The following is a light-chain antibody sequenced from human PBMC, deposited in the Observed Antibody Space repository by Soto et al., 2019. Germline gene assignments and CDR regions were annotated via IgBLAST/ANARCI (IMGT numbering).Light chain of an antibody. V-gene: IGKV1-27*01. CDR2: GAS. CDR1: EDISNY. Sequence: DIQMTQSPSSLSASVGERVTITCRASEDISNYLAWYQQKPGKVPKLLIYGASTLQSGVPSRFSGSGSGTDSTLTISSLQTEDVATYYCQNYNRAPWTFGQGAKVESK. J-gene: IGKJ1*01. CDR3: QNYNRAPWT.